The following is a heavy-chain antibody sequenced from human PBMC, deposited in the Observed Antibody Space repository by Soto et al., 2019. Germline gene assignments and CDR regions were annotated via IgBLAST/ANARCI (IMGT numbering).Heavy chain of an antibody. CDR3: TTTPSQAPAY. CDR1: GFTFSNYW. Sequence: GGSLRLSCAASGFTFSNYWVHWVRQDPEKGLVWVSRINGDGSSTIYADSVKGRFTISRDNAKNTLYLQMNSLRAEDTAVYYCTTTPSQAPAYWGQGTLVTVSS. J-gene: IGHJ4*02. CDR2: INGDGSST. V-gene: IGHV3-74*01.